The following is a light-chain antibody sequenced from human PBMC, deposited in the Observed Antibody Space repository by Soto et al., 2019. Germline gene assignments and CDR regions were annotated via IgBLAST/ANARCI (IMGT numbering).Light chain of an antibody. V-gene: IGLV1-40*01. CDR1: SSNIGAGYD. CDR2: GNS. Sequence: QSVLTQPPSVSGAPGQRVTISCTGNSSNIGAGYDVHWYQQLPGTAPKLLIYGNSNRPSGVPDRFSGFKSGTSASLAITGLQAEDEADYYCQSYDSSLSGYVFGTGTKVTVL. J-gene: IGLJ1*01. CDR3: QSYDSSLSGYV.